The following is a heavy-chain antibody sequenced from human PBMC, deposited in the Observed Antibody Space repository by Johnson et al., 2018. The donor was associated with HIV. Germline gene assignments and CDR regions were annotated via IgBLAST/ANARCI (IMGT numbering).Heavy chain of an antibody. D-gene: IGHD6-19*01. CDR2: IWIDGSNN. CDR3: AIDQSNGWNRGAFDI. Sequence: VQLVESGVGVVQHGRSLRLSCSASVFTLTNYAMHSVRQAPGMGLAGLAVIWIDGSNNYYADYVKSRFTISRDNSRNKLYLHMTSLRAKDTAVYYCAIDQSNGWNRGAFDIWGQGTVVTVSS. V-gene: IGHV3-33*01. J-gene: IGHJ3*02. CDR1: VFTLTNYA.